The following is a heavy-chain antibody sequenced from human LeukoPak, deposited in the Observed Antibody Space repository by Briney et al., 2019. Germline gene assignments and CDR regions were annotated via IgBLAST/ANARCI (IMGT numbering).Heavy chain of an antibody. CDR2: ISGSGGST. D-gene: IGHD5-24*01. V-gene: IGHV3-23*01. J-gene: IGHJ3*02. CDR3: AKEVVEKYAFDI. Sequence: GRSLTLSCAASGFTFSSDGMRWVRQAPGKGLEWVSAISGSGGSTYYADSVKGRFTISRDNSKNTLYLQMNSLRAEDTAVYYCAKEVVEKYAFDIWGQGTMVTVSS. CDR1: GFTFSSDG.